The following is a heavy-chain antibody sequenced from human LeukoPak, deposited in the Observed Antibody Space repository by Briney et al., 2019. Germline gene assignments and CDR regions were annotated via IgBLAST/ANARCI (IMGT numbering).Heavy chain of an antibody. Sequence: GESLKISCKGSGYSFTSYWIGWVRQMPGKGLEWMGIIYPGDSDTRYSPSFQGQVTISADKSISTAYLQWSSLKASDTAMYYCACSYYDLWSGYYHEYFQHWGQGTLVTVSS. D-gene: IGHD3-3*01. V-gene: IGHV5-51*01. CDR1: GYSFTSYW. CDR3: ACSYYDLWSGYYHEYFQH. CDR2: IYPGDSDT. J-gene: IGHJ1*01.